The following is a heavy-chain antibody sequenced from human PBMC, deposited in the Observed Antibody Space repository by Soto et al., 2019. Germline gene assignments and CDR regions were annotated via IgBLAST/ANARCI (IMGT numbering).Heavy chain of an antibody. CDR2: ISYDGSDK. Sequence: QVQLVESGGGVVQPGRSLRLSCAASGFTFSSYGMHWVRQAPGKGLEWVAVISYDGSDKYYADSVKGRFTISRDNSKNTLYLQMNSLRAEDTALYYCAKDRRELPWRYGYYYGMDVWGQGTTVTVSS. CDR1: GFTFSSYG. J-gene: IGHJ6*02. CDR3: AKDRRELPWRYGYYYGMDV. D-gene: IGHD2-2*01. V-gene: IGHV3-30*18.